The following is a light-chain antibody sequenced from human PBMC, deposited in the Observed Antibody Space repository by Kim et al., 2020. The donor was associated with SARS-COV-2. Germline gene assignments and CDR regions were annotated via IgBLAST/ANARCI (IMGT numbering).Light chain of an antibody. V-gene: IGLV3-19*01. J-gene: IGLJ2*01. CDR1: SLRSYY. CDR2: GKN. Sequence: VALGQTVRITCQGESLRSYYASWYQQKPGQAPVLVIYGKNNRPSGIPDRFSGSSSGNTASLTITGAQAEDEADYYCNSRDSSGPVVFGGGTKLTVL. CDR3: NSRDSSGPVV.